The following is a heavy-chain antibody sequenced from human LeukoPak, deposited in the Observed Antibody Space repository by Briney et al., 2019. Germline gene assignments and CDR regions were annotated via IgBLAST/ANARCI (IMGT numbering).Heavy chain of an antibody. J-gene: IGHJ4*02. CDR2: IYYSGST. Sequence: PSETLSLTCTVSGGSISSYYWSWIRQPPGKGLEWIGYIYYSGSTNYNPSLKSRVTISVDTSKNQFSLKLSSVTAADTAVYYCARLSPRYYDSSGYYFWVPFDYWGQGTQVTVSS. D-gene: IGHD3-22*01. V-gene: IGHV4-59*08. CDR3: ARLSPRYYDSSGYYFWVPFDY. CDR1: GGSISSYY.